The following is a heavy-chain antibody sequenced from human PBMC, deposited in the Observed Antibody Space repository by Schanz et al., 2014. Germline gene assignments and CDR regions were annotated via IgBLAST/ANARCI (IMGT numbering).Heavy chain of an antibody. J-gene: IGHJ6*02. Sequence: EVQLVESGGGLIQPGGSLRLSCAVSGFTVNTNYMSWVRQAPGKGLEWVAVIYSGGSTFYTDSVKGRFTISRDNSKNTLYLQMNSLIAEDTAVYYCARDRGHFEQLALEWYYGMDVWGQGTTVTISS. CDR3: ARDRGHFEQLALEWYYGMDV. CDR1: GFTVNTNY. CDR2: IYSGGST. V-gene: IGHV3-53*01. D-gene: IGHD3-3*01.